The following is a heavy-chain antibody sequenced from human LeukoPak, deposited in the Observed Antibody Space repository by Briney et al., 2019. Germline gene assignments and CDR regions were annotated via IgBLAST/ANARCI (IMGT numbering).Heavy chain of an antibody. Sequence: GGSLRLSCAASGFTFSSYSMNWGRQAPGKGLELVSSISSSSSYIYYADSVKGRFTISRDNAKNSLYLQMNSLRTDDTALYYCAKDDRAVAGTGYFDYWGQGTLVTVSS. CDR3: AKDDRAVAGTGYFDY. CDR1: GFTFSSYS. D-gene: IGHD6-19*01. CDR2: ISSSSSYI. V-gene: IGHV3-21*04. J-gene: IGHJ4*02.